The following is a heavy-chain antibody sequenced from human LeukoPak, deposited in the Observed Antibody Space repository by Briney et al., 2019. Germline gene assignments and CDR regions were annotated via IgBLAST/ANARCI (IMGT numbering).Heavy chain of an antibody. D-gene: IGHD2-2*01. V-gene: IGHV3-7*04. CDR3: ARDMRGDGFDI. CDR1: GFTFRTYA. J-gene: IGHJ3*02. CDR2: IRQDGSEK. Sequence: GGSLRLSCTGSGFTFRTYAFSWVRQAPGKGLEWVANIRQDGSEKYYVDSVEGRFTISRDNAEKSLFLQMNSLRVEDTAVYYCARDMRGDGFDIWGQGTMVTVSS.